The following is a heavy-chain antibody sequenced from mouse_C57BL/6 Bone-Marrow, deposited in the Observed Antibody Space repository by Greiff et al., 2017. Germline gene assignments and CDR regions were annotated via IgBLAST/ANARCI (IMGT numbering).Heavy chain of an antibody. CDR1: GFTFSDYY. V-gene: IGHV5-16*01. CDR2: INYDGSST. CDR3: ARGGDFDY. Sequence: EVMLVESEGGLVQPGSSMKLSCTASGFTFSDYYMAWVRQVPEKGLEWVANINYDGSSTYYLDSLKSRFIISRYNTKNLLYLQMSSLNSEDTATYCCARGGDFDYWGQGTTLTVSS. J-gene: IGHJ2*01.